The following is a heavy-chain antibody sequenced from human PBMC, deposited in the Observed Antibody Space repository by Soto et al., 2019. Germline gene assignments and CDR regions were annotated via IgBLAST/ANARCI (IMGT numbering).Heavy chain of an antibody. D-gene: IGHD6-13*01. CDR3: ARAEYSSSWYLTSPYYYYGMDV. CDR2: INPNSGGT. CDR1: GGTFSSYT. J-gene: IGHJ6*02. Sequence: GASVKGSCKASGGTFSSYTISWVRQAPGQGLEWMGWINPNSGGTNYAQKFQGWVTMTRDTSISTAYMELSRLRSDDTAVYYCARAEYSSSWYLTSPYYYYGMDVWGQGTTVTVSS. V-gene: IGHV1-2*04.